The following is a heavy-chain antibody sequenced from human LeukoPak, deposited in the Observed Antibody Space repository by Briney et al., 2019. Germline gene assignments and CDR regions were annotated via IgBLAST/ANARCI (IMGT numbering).Heavy chain of an antibody. Sequence: ASVKVSCKASGYTFTSYGISWVRQAPGQGLEWMGWISAYNGNTNYAQKLQGRVTMTTDTSTSTAYMELRSLRSDDTAVYYCARRYYDYVWGSYRHFDYWGQGTLVTVSS. CDR1: GYTFTSYG. J-gene: IGHJ4*02. V-gene: IGHV1-18*01. CDR2: ISAYNGNT. D-gene: IGHD3-16*02. CDR3: ARRYYDYVWGSYRHFDY.